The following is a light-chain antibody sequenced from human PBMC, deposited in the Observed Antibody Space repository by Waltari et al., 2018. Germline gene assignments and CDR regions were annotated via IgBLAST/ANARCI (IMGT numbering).Light chain of an antibody. CDR2: AAS. J-gene: IGKJ1*01. CDR1: QGLRND. V-gene: IGKV1-17*01. Sequence: DIQMTQSPSSLSASVADTVTITCRASQGLRNDLNWYQQTAGKATKRLIFAASILQSGVPRRFSGSASGTEFTLTISSLQPEDFATYYCLQHNTYPPTFGPGTKLDIK. CDR3: LQHNTYPPT.